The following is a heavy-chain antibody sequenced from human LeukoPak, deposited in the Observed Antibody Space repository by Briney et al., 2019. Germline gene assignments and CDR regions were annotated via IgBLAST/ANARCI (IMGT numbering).Heavy chain of an antibody. CDR1: GGSISSDY. Sequence: PSETLSLTCTVSGGSISSDYWSWIRQSPGKGLEWIGYIYYSGTTSYNPSLKSRVTISLDTSKNQFSLKLSSVTAADTALYYCARRSTYGFFDYWGQGTLVTVSS. J-gene: IGHJ4*02. CDR2: IYYSGTT. V-gene: IGHV4-59*08. CDR3: ARRSTYGFFDY. D-gene: IGHD4-17*01.